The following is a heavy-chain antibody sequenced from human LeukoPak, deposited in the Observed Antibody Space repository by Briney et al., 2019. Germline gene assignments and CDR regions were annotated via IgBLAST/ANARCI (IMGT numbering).Heavy chain of an antibody. CDR3: AKDPHDYGDCLPPFFDY. D-gene: IGHD4-17*01. CDR1: GFTFSSYA. CDR2: ISGSGGST. V-gene: IGHV3-23*01. Sequence: QPGGSLRLSCAASGFTFSSYAMSWVRQAPGKGLEWVSAISGSGGSTYYADSVKGRFTISRDNSKNTLYLQMNSLRAEDTAVYYCAKDPHDYGDCLPPFFDYWGQGTLVTVSS. J-gene: IGHJ4*02.